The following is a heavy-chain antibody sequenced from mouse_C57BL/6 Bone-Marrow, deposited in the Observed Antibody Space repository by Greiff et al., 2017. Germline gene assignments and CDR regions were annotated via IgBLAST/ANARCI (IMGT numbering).Heavy chain of an antibody. Sequence: EVQLHQSGAELVRPGASVKLSCTASGFNIKDDYMHWVKQRPEQGLEWIGWIDPENGDTEYASKFQGKATKPVDKSSHTAYLQLSSLKPEDTAVNYFARIAYWGQGTRVTVSA. CDR1: GFNIKDDY. J-gene: IGHJ3*01. CDR2: IDPENGDT. V-gene: IGHV14-4*01. CDR3: ARIAY.